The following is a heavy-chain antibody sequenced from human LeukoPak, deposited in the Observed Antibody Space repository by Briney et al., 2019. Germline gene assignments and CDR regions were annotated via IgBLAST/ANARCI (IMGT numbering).Heavy chain of an antibody. J-gene: IGHJ3*02. CDR2: ISYDGSSK. CDR1: GFTFSTYA. Sequence: GGSLRLSCAASGFTFSTYAMHGVSQAPGKGLEWVAVISYDGSSKYYADSVKGRFTISRDNSKNTLYLQMNSLRAEDTAVYYCARARSSYGYGDAFDIWGQGTMVTVSS. V-gene: IGHV3-30*04. CDR3: ARARSSYGYGDAFDI. D-gene: IGHD5-18*01.